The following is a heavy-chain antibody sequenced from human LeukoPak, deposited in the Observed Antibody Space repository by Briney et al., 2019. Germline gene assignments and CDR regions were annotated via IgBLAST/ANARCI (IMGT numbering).Heavy chain of an antibody. V-gene: IGHV3-21*01. CDR1: GFTFSSYS. D-gene: IGHD4-17*01. Sequence: KAGGSLRLSCAASGFTFSSYSMNWVRQAPGKGLEWVSSISSSSSCIYYADSVNGRFTISRDNAKNSLYLQMNSLRAEDTAVYYCARDPLYGDPSYYFDYWGQGTLVTVSS. CDR2: ISSSSSCI. CDR3: ARDPLYGDPSYYFDY. J-gene: IGHJ4*02.